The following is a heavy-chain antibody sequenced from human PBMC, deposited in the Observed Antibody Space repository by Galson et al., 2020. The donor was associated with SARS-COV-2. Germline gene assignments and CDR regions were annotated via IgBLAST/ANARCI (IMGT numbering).Heavy chain of an antibody. D-gene: IGHD3-22*01. CDR3: AKNAGSYPYDAFDV. V-gene: IGHV3-74*01. CDR1: GFPFSSHW. CDR2: ISSDGTTT. J-gene: IGHJ3*01. Sequence: GSLRLSCAAFGFPFSSHWMHWVRQAPGKGLVWVSRISSDGTTTDYADSVKGRFAISRDDAKNTLYLQMTSLRAEDTAVYFCAKNAGSYPYDAFDVWGQGTMVTVSS.